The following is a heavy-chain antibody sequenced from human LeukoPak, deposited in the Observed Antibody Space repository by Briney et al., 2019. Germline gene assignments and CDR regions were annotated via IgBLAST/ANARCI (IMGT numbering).Heavy chain of an antibody. V-gene: IGHV1-2*02. Sequence: ASVKVSCKASGYTFNDYYIHGVGQAPEQGLEWMGWINPNSGGTNYAQKFQGRVTMTRDTSISTAYMELSRLRSDDTAVYYCARGIQLWSDDYWGQGTLVTVSS. J-gene: IGHJ4*02. D-gene: IGHD5-18*01. CDR3: ARGIQLWSDDY. CDR2: INPNSGGT. CDR1: GYTFNDYY.